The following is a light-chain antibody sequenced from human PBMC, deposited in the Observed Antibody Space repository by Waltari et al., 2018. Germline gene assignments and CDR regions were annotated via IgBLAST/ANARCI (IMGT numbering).Light chain of an antibody. J-gene: IGKJ1*01. CDR2: GTS. CDR1: QAIRANY. CDR3: QQYGSPTWT. V-gene: IGKV3-20*01. Sequence: DIVLLQSPGTLSLSPGERLTLSCRASQAIRANYLAWYQHKPGQAPRRLIYGTSTRAPGIPDRFVGSGSGTDFTLTISRLEPEDCAVYYCQQYGSPTWTFGQGSKVEIK.